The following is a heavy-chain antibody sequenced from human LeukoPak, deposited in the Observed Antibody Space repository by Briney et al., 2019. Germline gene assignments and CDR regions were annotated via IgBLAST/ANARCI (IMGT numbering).Heavy chain of an antibody. V-gene: IGHV4-4*02. J-gene: IGHJ4*02. CDR3: ARDQGIQLRNFDY. CDR2: IYHSGST. Sequence: SGTLSLTCAVSGGSISSGYWWSWGRQPPGKGLEWIGEIYHSGSTNYNPSLKSRVTISVDKSKNQFSLKLSSVTAADTAVYYCARDQGIQLRNFDYWGQGTLVTVSS. CDR1: GGSISSGYW. D-gene: IGHD5-18*01.